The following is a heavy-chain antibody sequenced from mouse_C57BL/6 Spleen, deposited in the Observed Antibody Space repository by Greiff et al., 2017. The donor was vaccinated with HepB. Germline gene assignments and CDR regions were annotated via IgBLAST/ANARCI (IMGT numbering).Heavy chain of an antibody. D-gene: IGHD1-1*01. Sequence: VKLVESGGGLVQPGGSLKLSCAASGFTFSDYYMYWVRQTPEKRLEWVAYISNGGGSTYYPDTVKGRFTISRDNAKNTLYLQMSRLKSEDTAMYYCASDYYGIPYWGQGTSVTVSS. CDR1: GFTFSDYY. V-gene: IGHV5-12*01. CDR2: ISNGGGST. J-gene: IGHJ4*01. CDR3: ASDYYGIPY.